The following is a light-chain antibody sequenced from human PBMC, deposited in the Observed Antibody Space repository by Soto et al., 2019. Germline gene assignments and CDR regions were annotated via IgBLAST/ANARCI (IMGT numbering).Light chain of an antibody. CDR3: SSYTSSSTYV. J-gene: IGLJ1*01. Sequence: QAVVTQPASVSGSLGQSITISCTGSSSDVGGYNYVSWYQQHPGQAPRLLIHEVTNRPSGVSDRFSGSKSANTASLTISGLQAEDEAHYYCSSYTSSSTYVFGTGTKLTVL. V-gene: IGLV2-14*01. CDR1: SSDVGGYNY. CDR2: EVT.